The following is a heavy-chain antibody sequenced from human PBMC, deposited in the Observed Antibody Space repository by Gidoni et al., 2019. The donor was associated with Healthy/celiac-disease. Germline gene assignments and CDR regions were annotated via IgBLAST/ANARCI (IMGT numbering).Heavy chain of an antibody. CDR2: IYTSGST. J-gene: IGHJ4*02. CDR3: ARALRDGDNYFDY. Sequence: QVQLQESGPGLVKPSQTLSLTCTVSGGSISSGSYYWSWIRQPAGKGLEWIGRIYTSGSTNYNPSLKSRVTISVDTSKNQFSLKLSSVTAADTAVYYCARALRDGDNYFDYWGQGTLVTVSS. V-gene: IGHV4-61*02. CDR1: GGSISSGSYY.